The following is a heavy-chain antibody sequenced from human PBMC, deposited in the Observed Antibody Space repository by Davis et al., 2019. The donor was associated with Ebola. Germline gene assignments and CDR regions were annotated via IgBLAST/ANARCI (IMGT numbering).Heavy chain of an antibody. J-gene: IGHJ6*04. Sequence: ASVKVSCKASGYTFTSYYMHWVRQAPGQGLEWMGIINPSGGSTSYAQKFQGRVTMTRDTSTSTVYMELSSLRSEDTAVYYCARRRIRSSSSKDYYYYGMDVWGKGTTVTVSS. CDR2: INPSGGST. V-gene: IGHV1-46*01. CDR3: ARRRIRSSSSKDYYYYGMDV. D-gene: IGHD6-6*01. CDR1: GYTFTSYY.